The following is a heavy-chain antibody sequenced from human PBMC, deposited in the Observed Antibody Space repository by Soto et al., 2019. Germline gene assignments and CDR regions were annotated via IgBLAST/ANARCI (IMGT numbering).Heavy chain of an antibody. J-gene: IGHJ4*02. D-gene: IGHD2-15*01. CDR3: ARSGEYCSGAVCYLKGGFDY. V-gene: IGHV3-23*01. CDR1: GFTFSRYP. CDR2: ISGTDGST. Sequence: PGGSLRLSCAASGFTFSRYPMSWVRQAPGKGLEWVSAISGTDGSTYYADSVKGRFTISRDTSKNTLYVQMNSLRAEDTAVYYCARSGEYCSGAVCYLKGGFDYWGQGT.